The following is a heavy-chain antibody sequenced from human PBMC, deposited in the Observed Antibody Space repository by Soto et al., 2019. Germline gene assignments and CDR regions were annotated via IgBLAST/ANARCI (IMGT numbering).Heavy chain of an antibody. V-gene: IGHV3-23*01. CDR3: AKCDFGDRYWYFDF. D-gene: IGHD4-17*01. Sequence: EVQLLESGGGLVQPGGSLRLSCAASGFPFNNYPLSWVRQAPGKGLEWVATIRNSGGSTAYADSVKGRFSISRDQAKNTLHLQMNSLRVEDTAVYYCAKCDFGDRYWYFDFWGRGTLVTVSS. CDR1: GFPFNNYP. CDR2: IRNSGGST. J-gene: IGHJ2*01.